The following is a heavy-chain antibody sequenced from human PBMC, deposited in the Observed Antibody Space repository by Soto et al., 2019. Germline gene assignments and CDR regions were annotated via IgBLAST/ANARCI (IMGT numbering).Heavy chain of an antibody. CDR1: GFTFSSYA. Sequence: EVQLLESGGGLVQPGGSLRLSCAASGFTFSSYAMSWVRQAPGKGLEWVSAISGSGGSTYYADSVKGRFTISRDNSKNTLYLKMSSLRAEDSAVYYCAKDIEGGATGWDYWGQGTLVTVSS. V-gene: IGHV3-23*01. CDR2: ISGSGGST. D-gene: IGHD1-26*01. J-gene: IGHJ4*02. CDR3: AKDIEGGATGWDY.